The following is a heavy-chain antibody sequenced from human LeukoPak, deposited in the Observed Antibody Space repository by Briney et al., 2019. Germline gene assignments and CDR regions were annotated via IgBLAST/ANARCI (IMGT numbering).Heavy chain of an antibody. D-gene: IGHD1-1*01. CDR3: ARNKRLGWERADTTFDY. V-gene: IGHV4-59*10. Sequence: SETLSLTCAVYGGSFSTYYWSWIRQSAGKGLEWIGRIYSSGSANYNPSLKSRLAMSVDTSKNQFSLRLSSVTAADTAVYYCARNKRLGWERADTTFDYWGQGTLVTVSS. CDR1: GGSFSTYY. J-gene: IGHJ4*02. CDR2: IYSSGSA.